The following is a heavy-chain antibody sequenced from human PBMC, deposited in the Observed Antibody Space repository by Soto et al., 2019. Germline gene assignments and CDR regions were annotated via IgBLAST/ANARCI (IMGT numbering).Heavy chain of an antibody. CDR3: TRDQVPEYSSSITYYYYYYGMDV. J-gene: IGHJ6*02. CDR2: IRSKAYGGTT. V-gene: IGHV3-49*03. D-gene: IGHD6-6*01. Sequence: GGSLRLSCTASGFTFGDYAMSWFRQAPGKGLEWVGFIRSKAYGGTTEYAASVKGRFTISRDDSKSIAYLQMNSLKTEDTAVYYCTRDQVPEYSSSITYYYYYYGMDVWGQGTTVTVSS. CDR1: GFTFGDYA.